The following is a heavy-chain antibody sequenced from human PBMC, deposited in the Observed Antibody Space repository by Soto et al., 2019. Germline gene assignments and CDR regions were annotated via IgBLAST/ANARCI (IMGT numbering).Heavy chain of an antibody. CDR2: IYFSGNT. V-gene: IGHV4-31*03. CDR1: GGSISSGGYY. J-gene: IGHJ3*02. Sequence: QVQLQESGPGLVKPSQTLSLTCTVSGGSISSGGYYWSWIRQHPGKGLEWIGYIYFSGNTYYNPSLKIRVTILLDSSKNQFSLKLTSVTAADTAVYYCARDEGYDDAFEIWGQGTMVTVSS. D-gene: IGHD5-12*01. CDR3: ARDEGYDDAFEI.